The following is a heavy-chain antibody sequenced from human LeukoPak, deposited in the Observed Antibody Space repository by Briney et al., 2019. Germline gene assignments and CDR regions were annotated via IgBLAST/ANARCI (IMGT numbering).Heavy chain of an antibody. Sequence: GGSLRLSCPASGFTFSSYSMNWVRQAPGKGLEWVSSISSSSSYIYYADSVKGRFTISRDNAKNSLYLQMNSLRAEDTAVYYCARGGYYDVLTGYYWKRNWFDPWGQGTLVTVSS. CDR3: ARGGYYDVLTGYYWKRNWFDP. V-gene: IGHV3-21*01. CDR2: ISSSSSYI. D-gene: IGHD3-9*01. J-gene: IGHJ5*02. CDR1: GFTFSSYS.